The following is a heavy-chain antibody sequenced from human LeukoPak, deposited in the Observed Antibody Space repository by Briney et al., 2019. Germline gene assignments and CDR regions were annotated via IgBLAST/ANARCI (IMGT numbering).Heavy chain of an antibody. CDR1: GFTFSSYG. D-gene: IGHD1-26*01. Sequence: GRSLRLSCAASGFTFSSYGMHWARQAPGKGLEWVAVIWNDGSDKYYADSVKGRFTISRDNSKDTLYLQMNSLRAEDTAVYYCAKPTRGSGSFLIDFWGQGTLVTVSS. CDR2: IWNDGSDK. CDR3: AKPTRGSGSFLIDF. V-gene: IGHV3-33*06. J-gene: IGHJ4*02.